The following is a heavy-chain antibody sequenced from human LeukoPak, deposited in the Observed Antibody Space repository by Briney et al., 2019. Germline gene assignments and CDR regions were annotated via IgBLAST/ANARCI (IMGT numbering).Heavy chain of an antibody. CDR2: INYSGST. V-gene: IGHV4-59*08. CDR1: GGSISSYY. D-gene: IGHD3-10*01. Sequence: PSETLSLTCTVSGGSISSYYWSWIRQPPGKGPEWIGYINYSGSTDYNPSLKSRVTISVDTSKNQFSLKLSSVTAADTAVYYCTRHLDYYGSGSYKYWGQGTLVTVSS. CDR3: TRHLDYYGSGSYKY. J-gene: IGHJ4*02.